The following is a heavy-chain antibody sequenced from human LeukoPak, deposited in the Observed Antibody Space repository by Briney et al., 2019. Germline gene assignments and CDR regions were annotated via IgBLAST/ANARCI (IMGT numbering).Heavy chain of an antibody. D-gene: IGHD3-3*01. J-gene: IGHJ3*01. CDR2: ISDYINNT. CDR1: GFTFASYA. Sequence: GGSLRLSCAASGFTFASYAMSWVRQAPGKGPEWVSSISDYINNTNYVDSVKGRFTISRDNSKSTPFLQMSSLRAEDTAVYYCARSTPPPVFRFLQWRLDALDLWGQGTMVTVSS. CDR3: ARSTPPPVFRFLQWRLDALDL. V-gene: IGHV3-23*01.